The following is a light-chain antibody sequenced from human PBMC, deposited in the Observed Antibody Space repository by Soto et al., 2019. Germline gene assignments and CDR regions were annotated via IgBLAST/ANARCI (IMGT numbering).Light chain of an antibody. V-gene: IGKV3-11*01. Sequence: EVVLTQSPVTLSLSPGERATLSCRASQSFRGLLAWYQQKPGQAHRLLIYDAYNRATGIPPRFSGSGSGTDFTLTISSLEPEDSAVYYCKQRHMWPITFGQGTRLEI. CDR1: QSFRGL. CDR3: KQRHMWPIT. J-gene: IGKJ5*01. CDR2: DAY.